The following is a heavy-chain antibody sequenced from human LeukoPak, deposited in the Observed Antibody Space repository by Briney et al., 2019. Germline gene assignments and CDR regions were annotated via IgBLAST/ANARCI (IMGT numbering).Heavy chain of an antibody. J-gene: IGHJ4*02. D-gene: IGHD3-16*01. CDR1: GGSISSSSFY. CDR2: IYSSGGT. Sequence: SETLSLTCTISGGSISSSSFYWSWIWQSPGKGLEWIGYIYSSGGTKYNPSLKSRLTISVDTSKNQFSLNLSSVTAADTAVYYCARASVLLSADYWGQGTLVTVSS. V-gene: IGHV4-61*01. CDR3: ARASVLLSADY.